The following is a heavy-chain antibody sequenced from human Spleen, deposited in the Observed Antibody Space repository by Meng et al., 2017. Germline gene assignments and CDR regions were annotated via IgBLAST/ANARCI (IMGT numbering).Heavy chain of an antibody. Sequence: QGQVQDAGPGLGKPSQTLSPTCTFSGCSISSGGYYWSWIRQHPGKGLEWIGYIYYSGSTYYNPSLKSRVTISVDTSKNQFSLKLSSVTAADTAVYYCARQDTAMVKYYFDYWGQGTLVTVSS. V-gene: IGHV4-31*02. CDR2: IYYSGST. D-gene: IGHD5-18*01. CDR3: ARQDTAMVKYYFDY. J-gene: IGHJ4*02. CDR1: GCSISSGGYY.